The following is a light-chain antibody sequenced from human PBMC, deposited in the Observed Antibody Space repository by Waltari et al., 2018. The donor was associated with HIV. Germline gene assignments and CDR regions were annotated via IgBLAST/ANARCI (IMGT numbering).Light chain of an antibody. CDR2: GNS. CDR3: QSYDSSLRGHV. V-gene: IGLV1-40*01. Sequence: QSVLTQPPSVSGAPGQRITISCTWSSPNIGAGFDVHWYQQLPGTAPKVLIYGNSNGPSGFPDRFSGSKSGTSASLAITGLQADDEADYYCQSYDSSLRGHVFGTGTKVTVL. J-gene: IGLJ1*01. CDR1: SPNIGAGFD.